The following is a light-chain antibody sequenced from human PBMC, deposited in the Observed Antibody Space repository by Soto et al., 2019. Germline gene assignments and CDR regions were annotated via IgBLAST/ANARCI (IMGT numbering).Light chain of an antibody. J-gene: IGKJ1*01. CDR3: QQYGSSPLT. CDR2: GAS. V-gene: IGKV3-20*01. CDR1: QSVSSSY. Sequence: EIVLTQSPGTLSLSPGERATLSCRASQSVSSSYLAWYQQKPGQAPRLLIYGASSRATGIPDRFSGSGSGTGFTLTISRLEPEDFAVYYCQQYGSSPLTFGQGTKVEIK.